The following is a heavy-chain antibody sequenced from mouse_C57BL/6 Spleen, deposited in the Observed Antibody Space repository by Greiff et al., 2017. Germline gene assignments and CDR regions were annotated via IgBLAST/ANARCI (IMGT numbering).Heavy chain of an antibody. V-gene: IGHV3-6*01. Sequence: EVHLVESGPGLVKPSQSLSLTCSVTGYSITSGYYWNWIRQFPGNKLEWMGYISYDGSNNYNPSLKNRISITRDTSKNQSFLKLNSVTTEDTAPYYCANGRDYAGFAYWGQGTLVTVSA. D-gene: IGHD2-4*01. CDR1: GYSITSGYY. CDR3: ANGRDYAGFAY. CDR2: ISYDGSN. J-gene: IGHJ3*01.